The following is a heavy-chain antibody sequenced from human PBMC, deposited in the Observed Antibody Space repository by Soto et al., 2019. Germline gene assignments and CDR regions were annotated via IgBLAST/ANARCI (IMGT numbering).Heavy chain of an antibody. Sequence: EGQLVEFGGGLVKPGGSLRLSCAASGFSFSIYSYNWVRQAPGKGLEWLSYISPAGSSIYYADSVKGRFTISRDSARDSVYLQMSSLSAEDTAVYYCAKDRGGSGAFDIWGQGTMVTVSS. CDR2: ISPAGSSI. D-gene: IGHD3-10*01. J-gene: IGHJ3*02. V-gene: IGHV3-48*01. CDR3: AKDRGGSGAFDI. CDR1: GFSFSIYS.